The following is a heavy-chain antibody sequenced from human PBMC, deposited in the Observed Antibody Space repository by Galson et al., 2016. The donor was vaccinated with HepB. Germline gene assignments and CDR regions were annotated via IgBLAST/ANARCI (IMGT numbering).Heavy chain of an antibody. CDR1: GFTFSSFG. CDR2: ISYDGTNK. CDR3: AKSSLYFGEVDAFDI. D-gene: IGHD3-10*01. Sequence: SLRLSCAASGFTFSSFGMHWVRQAPGKGLEWVAVISYDGTNKYYGDSVKGRFTVSRENSKSTVYLQMNSLQSEDTAVYFCAKSSLYFGEVDAFDIWGQGTMVTVSS. V-gene: IGHV3-30*18. J-gene: IGHJ3*02.